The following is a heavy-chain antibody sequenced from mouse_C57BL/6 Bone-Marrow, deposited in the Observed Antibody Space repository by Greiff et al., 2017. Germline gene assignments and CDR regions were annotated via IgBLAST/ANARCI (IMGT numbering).Heavy chain of an antibody. J-gene: IGHJ4*01. CDR1: GFTFSDYG. Sequence: EVMLVESGGGLVKPGGSLKLSCAASGFTFSDYGMHWVRQAPGKGLEWVAYISSGSGTIYYADTVKGRFTLSRDKATNTLFLQVTSVRSEDTSMYYCARKLYGSSYYAMDYWGQGTSVTVSS. CDR3: ARKLYGSSYYAMDY. D-gene: IGHD1-1*01. CDR2: ISSGSGTI. V-gene: IGHV5-17*01.